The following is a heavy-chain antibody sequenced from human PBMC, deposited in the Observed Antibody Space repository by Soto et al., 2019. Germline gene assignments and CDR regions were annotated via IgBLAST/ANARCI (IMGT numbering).Heavy chain of an antibody. Sequence: ASVKVSCKASGYTFTGYYMHWVRQAPGQGLEWMGWINPNSGGTNYAQKFQGWVTMTRDTSISTAYMELSRLRSDDTAVYYCARGLVFVLVPAVRGSYYYGMDVWGQGTTVTVSS. CDR2: INPNSGGT. CDR3: ARGLVFVLVPAVRGSYYYGMDV. J-gene: IGHJ6*02. D-gene: IGHD2-2*01. V-gene: IGHV1-2*04. CDR1: GYTFTGYY.